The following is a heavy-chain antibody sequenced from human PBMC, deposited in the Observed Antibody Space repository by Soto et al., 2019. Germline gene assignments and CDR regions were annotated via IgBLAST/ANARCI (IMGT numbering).Heavy chain of an antibody. Sequence: GASVKVSCKASGYTFTSYGISWVRQAPGQGIEWMGWINAGNGNTKYSQKFQGRVTITRDTSASTAYMELSSLRSEDTAVYYCARGFVSPMTTVTTSSPPPVNWGQGTLVTVSS. CDR1: GYTFTSYG. D-gene: IGHD4-4*01. CDR3: ARGFVSPMTTVTTSSPPPVN. CDR2: INAGNGNT. V-gene: IGHV1-3*01. J-gene: IGHJ4*02.